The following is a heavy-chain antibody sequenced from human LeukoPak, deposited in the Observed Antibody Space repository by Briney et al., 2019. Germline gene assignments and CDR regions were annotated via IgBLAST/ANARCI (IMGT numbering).Heavy chain of an antibody. Sequence: SETLSLTCTVSGGSISSSSYYWGWIRQPPGKGLEWIGSIYYSGSTYYNPSLKSRVTISIDTSKNRFSLNLSSVTAADTAVYYCARDLITMIVVVIRQGFDPWGQGTLVTVSS. CDR1: GGSISSSSYY. CDR3: ARDLITMIVVVIRQGFDP. D-gene: IGHD3-22*01. J-gene: IGHJ5*02. CDR2: IYYSGST. V-gene: IGHV4-39*07.